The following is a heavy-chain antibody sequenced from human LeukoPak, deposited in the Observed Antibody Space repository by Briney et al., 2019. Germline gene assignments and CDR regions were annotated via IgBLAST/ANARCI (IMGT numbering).Heavy chain of an antibody. J-gene: IGHJ4*02. CDR2: ISGSAGTT. CDR1: GFTFSTYA. Sequence: GGSLRLSCAVSGFTFSTYAMNWVRQAPGKGLEWVSSISGSAGTTYYADSVKGRFTISRDNSKNTLFLQMNRLRAEDTAVYYCAKDGIVGATNGDFFDCWGQGTLVTISS. CDR3: AKDGIVGATNGDFFDC. V-gene: IGHV3-23*01. D-gene: IGHD1-26*01.